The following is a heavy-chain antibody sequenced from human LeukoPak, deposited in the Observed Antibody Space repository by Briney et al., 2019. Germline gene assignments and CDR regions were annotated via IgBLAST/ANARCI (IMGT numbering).Heavy chain of an antibody. CDR2: ISWNSGSV. CDR1: GFTFDDYA. V-gene: IGHV3-9*01. CDR3: TTFVALRAFDV. J-gene: IGHJ3*01. Sequence: GGSLRLSCAASGFTFDDYAMHWVRQAPGKGLEWVSGISWNSGSVNYADSVKGRFTISRDTSKNTLFLQMSSLTVEDTAVYYCTTFVALRAFDVWGQGTMVTVS. D-gene: IGHD3-10*02.